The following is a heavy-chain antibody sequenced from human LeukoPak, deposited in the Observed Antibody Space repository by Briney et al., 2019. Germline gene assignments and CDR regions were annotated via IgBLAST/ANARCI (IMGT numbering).Heavy chain of an antibody. D-gene: IGHD1-20*01. V-gene: IGHV4-39*01. CDR1: GGSISSSSYY. J-gene: IGHJ4*02. CDR3: VTDTFDY. CDR2: IYYSGST. Sequence: SETLSLTRTVSGGSISSSSYYWGWIRQPPGKGLEWIGSIYYSGSTYYNPSLKSRVTISVDTSKNQFSLKLSSVTAADTAVYYCVTDTFDYWGQGTLVTVSS.